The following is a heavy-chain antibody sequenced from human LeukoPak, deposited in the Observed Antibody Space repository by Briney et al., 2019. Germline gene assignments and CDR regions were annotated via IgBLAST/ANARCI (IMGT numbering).Heavy chain of an antibody. CDR1: GFTFSSYS. D-gene: IGHD2-2*02. Sequence: GGSLRLSCAASGFTFSSYSMNWVRQAPGKGLEWVSSISSSSSYIYYADSVKGRSTISRDNAKNSLYLQMNSLRAEDTAVYYCARVAALYDPNDYWGQGTLVTVSS. J-gene: IGHJ4*02. V-gene: IGHV3-21*01. CDR3: ARVAALYDPNDY. CDR2: ISSSSSYI.